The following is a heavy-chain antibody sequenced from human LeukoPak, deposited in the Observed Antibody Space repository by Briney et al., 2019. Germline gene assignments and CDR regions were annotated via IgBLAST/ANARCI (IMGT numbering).Heavy chain of an antibody. J-gene: IGHJ4*02. CDR1: GFTFSSNW. Sequence: GGSLRLSCAASGFTFSSNWMHWVRQAPGKGLVWVSHINSDGSTTTYADSVKGRFTISRDNAKNTLYLQMNSLRAEDTAVYYCARVARGWSVDYWGQGTLVTVSS. CDR3: ARVARGWSVDY. V-gene: IGHV3-74*01. CDR2: INSDGSTT. D-gene: IGHD6-19*01.